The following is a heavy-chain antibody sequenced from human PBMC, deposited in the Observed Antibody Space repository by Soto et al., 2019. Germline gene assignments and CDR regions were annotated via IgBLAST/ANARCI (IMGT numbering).Heavy chain of an antibody. CDR2: VDPEDGET. J-gene: IGHJ5*02. D-gene: IGHD4-17*01. CDR1: GYTLTELS. V-gene: IGHV1-24*01. CDR3: ARTRTEVTTGETYNWFDP. Sequence: ASVKVSCQVSGYTLTELSMHWVRQDPGKGLEWMGGVDPEDGETIYSQEFQGRVTMTEDTSTDTAYLELSSLRSEETSVYYCARTRTEVTTGETYNWFDPWGQGTLVTVSS.